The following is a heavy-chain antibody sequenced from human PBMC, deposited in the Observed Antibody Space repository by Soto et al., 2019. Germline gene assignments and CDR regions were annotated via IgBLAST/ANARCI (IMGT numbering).Heavy chain of an antibody. Sequence: WTWLRQPPGKGLEWIGYIYNSGSTNYNPSLKSRVTISVDTSKNQFSLELRSVTAADTAVYFCARDRGSGSYYPYYYYAMDVWGQGTTVTVSS. CDR2: IYNSGST. CDR3: ARDRGSGSYYPYYYYAMDV. J-gene: IGHJ6*02. V-gene: IGHV4-59*01. D-gene: IGHD3-10*01.